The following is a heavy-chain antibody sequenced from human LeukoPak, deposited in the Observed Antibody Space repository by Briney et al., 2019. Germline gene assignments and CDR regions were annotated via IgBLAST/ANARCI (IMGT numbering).Heavy chain of an antibody. CDR3: ATGISYGSS. Sequence: GGSLRLSCAASGFTFSNYAMSWVRQAPGKGLEWVLAISGSGGSTYYADSVKGRFTISRDNSKNTLYLQMNSLRAEDTAVYYCATGISYGSSWGQGTLVTVSS. D-gene: IGHD5-18*01. CDR2: ISGSGGST. CDR1: GFTFSNYA. J-gene: IGHJ4*02. V-gene: IGHV3-23*01.